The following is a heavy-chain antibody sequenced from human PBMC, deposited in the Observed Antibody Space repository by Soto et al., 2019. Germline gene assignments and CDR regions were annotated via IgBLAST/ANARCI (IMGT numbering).Heavy chain of an antibody. V-gene: IGHV3-73*01. CDR3: ASGWNGYNYYYYGMDV. J-gene: IGHJ6*02. D-gene: IGHD5-12*01. CDR1: GFTFSASA. CDR2: IRSKANSYAT. Sequence: GGSLRLSCAASGFTFSASAMHWVRQASGKGLEWVGRIRSKANSYATAYAASVKGRFTISRDDSKNTAYLQMNSLKTEDTAVYYCASGWNGYNYYYYGMDVWGQGTTVTVSS.